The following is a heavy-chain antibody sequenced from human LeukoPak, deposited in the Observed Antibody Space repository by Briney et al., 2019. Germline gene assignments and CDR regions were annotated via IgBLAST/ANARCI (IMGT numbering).Heavy chain of an antibody. J-gene: IGHJ4*02. V-gene: IGHV3-23*01. CDR2: ISGSGATT. CDR3: ANLRWLRPKAGY. CDR1: GFTFHSHA. D-gene: IGHD4-17*01. Sequence: PGGSLRLSCTASGFTFHSHAMTWVRQAPGKGLEWVSGISGSGATTNYADSARGRLTVSRDNSKNTLYFQVTNLRAGDTAVYDCANLRWLRPKAGYWGQGTLVIVSS.